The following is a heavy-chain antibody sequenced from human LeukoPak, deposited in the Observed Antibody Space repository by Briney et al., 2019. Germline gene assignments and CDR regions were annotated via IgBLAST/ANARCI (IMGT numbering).Heavy chain of an antibody. CDR2: IKGDGSEE. D-gene: IGHD5-12*01. J-gene: IGHJ4*02. CDR1: GFTFSTYW. CDR3: ERIRRDSGYGPYLDY. V-gene: IGHV3-7*01. Sequence: GGSLRLSCAASGFTFSTYWMSWVRQAPGKGLEWVANIKGDGSEEYYVDSVKGRFTISRDNARNSLYLQVNSLRAEDTAVYYCERIRRDSGYGPYLDYWGQGTLVSVSS.